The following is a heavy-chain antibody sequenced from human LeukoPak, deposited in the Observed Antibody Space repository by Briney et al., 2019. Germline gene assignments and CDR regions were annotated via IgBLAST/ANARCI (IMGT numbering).Heavy chain of an antibody. CDR2: IKQDGSEK. CDR3: ARDDPYFFDY. J-gene: IGHJ4*02. Sequence: AGGSLRLSCAASGFTFSRYWMSWARQAPGKGLEWVAKIKQDGSEKYYVDSVKGRFTISRDNAKNSLFLQMDSLRVEETAVYFCARDDPYFFDYWGQGTLVTVSS. V-gene: IGHV3-7*01. CDR1: GFTFSRYW.